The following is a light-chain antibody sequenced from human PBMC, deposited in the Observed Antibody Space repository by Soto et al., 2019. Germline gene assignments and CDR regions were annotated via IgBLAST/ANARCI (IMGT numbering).Light chain of an antibody. V-gene: IGKV1-39*01. CDR1: QSISSY. CDR2: AAS. CDR3: QQSYSTPLT. Sequence: DIQMTQSPSSLSASVGDRVTITCRASQSISSYLNWYQQKPGKAPKLLIYAASSLQSGVPSRFSGSGSGTDFTLTISSLHPEQFATYYCQQSYSTPLTFGGATKGDI. J-gene: IGKJ4*01.